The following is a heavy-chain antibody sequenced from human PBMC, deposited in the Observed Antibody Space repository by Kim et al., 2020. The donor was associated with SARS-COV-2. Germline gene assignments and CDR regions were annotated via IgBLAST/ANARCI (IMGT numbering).Heavy chain of an antibody. D-gene: IGHD4-4*01. CDR3: ARDATVLVEGGYFDY. V-gene: IGHV4-30-4*01. CDR1: GDSITSGHHY. J-gene: IGHJ4*02. Sequence: SETLSLTCTVSGDSITSGHHYWSWIRQAPGKGLEWIGFISKSVTVYYNPSRKSRVSISIDTYKSQFSLKFSSVTAADTVVYYWARDATVLVEGGYFDYGGQGTLVTVSS. CDR2: ISKSVTV.